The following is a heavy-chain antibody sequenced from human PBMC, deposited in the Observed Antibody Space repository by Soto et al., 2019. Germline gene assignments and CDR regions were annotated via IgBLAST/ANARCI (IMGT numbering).Heavy chain of an antibody. CDR3: AREGYFKGNYYGTDV. V-gene: IGHV3-33*01. CDR1: GYTFSSYG. J-gene: IGHJ6*02. CDR2: LWSDGSNK. Sequence: GGSLRLSCAASGYTFSSYGMHWVRQAPGKGLEWVAVLWSDGSNKYYGDSVKGRFTISRDNSKNTVYLQMNSLRAEDTAVYYCAREGYFKGNYYGTDVWGQGTTVTVSS. D-gene: IGHD3-9*01.